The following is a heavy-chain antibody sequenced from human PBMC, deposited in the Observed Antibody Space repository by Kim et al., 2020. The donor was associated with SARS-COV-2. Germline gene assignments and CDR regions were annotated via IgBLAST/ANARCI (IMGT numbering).Heavy chain of an antibody. J-gene: IGHJ5*02. CDR1: GGTFSSYA. D-gene: IGHD3-3*01. V-gene: IGHV1-69*13. CDR3: ARGGRSGYYLNWFDP. Sequence: SVKVSCKASGGTFSSYAISWVRQAPGQGLEWMGGIIPIFVTANYAQKFQGRVTITADESTSTAYMELSSLRSEDTAVYYCARGGRSGYYLNWFDPWGQGTLVTVSS. CDR2: IIPIFVTA.